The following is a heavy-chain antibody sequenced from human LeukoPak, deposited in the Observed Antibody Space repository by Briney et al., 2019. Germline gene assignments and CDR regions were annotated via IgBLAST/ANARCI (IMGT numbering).Heavy chain of an antibody. V-gene: IGHV5-10-1*01. CDR3: ARLYGSGSL. J-gene: IGHJ4*02. CDR1: GYRFTSYW. CDR2: VDPSDSYT. Sequence: GESLKISCKGSGYRFTSYWINWVRQMPGKGLEWMGRVDPSDSYTNHSPSFQGHVTISADKSISTAYLQWSSLEASDTAMYYCARLYGSGSLWGQGTLVTVSS. D-gene: IGHD3-10*01.